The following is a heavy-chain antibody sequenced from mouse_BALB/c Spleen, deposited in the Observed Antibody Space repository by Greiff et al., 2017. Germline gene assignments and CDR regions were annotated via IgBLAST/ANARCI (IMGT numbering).Heavy chain of an antibody. CDR1: GYSITSDYA. J-gene: IGHJ4*01. V-gene: IGHV3-2*02. D-gene: IGHD3-2*01. Sequence: EVKLMESGPGLVKPSQSLSLTCTVTGYSITSDYAWNWIRQFPGNKLEWMGYISYSGSTSYNPSLKSRISITRDTSKNQFFLQLNSVTTEDTATYYCARSKTALDYWGQGTSVTVSS. CDR2: ISYSGST. CDR3: ARSKTALDY.